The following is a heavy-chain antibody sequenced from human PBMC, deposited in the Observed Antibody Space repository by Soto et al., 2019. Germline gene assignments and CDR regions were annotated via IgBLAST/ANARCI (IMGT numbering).Heavy chain of an antibody. CDR3: ASQCYCNGSSRSSRHYYGMDV. V-gene: IGHV1-69*06. CDR1: GGTFSKYS. CDR2: ITPFVDTS. D-gene: IGHD2-15*01. Sequence: QVRLVQSGAEVKKPGSSVKVSCKVSGGTFSKYSLSWVRQTPGQGLEWMGGITPFVDTSNYAQRFLGRVTITAEKSTNTAFLEVRALKPEDPALYFCASQCYCNGSSRSSRHYYGMDVWGQGTTVTVSS. J-gene: IGHJ6*02.